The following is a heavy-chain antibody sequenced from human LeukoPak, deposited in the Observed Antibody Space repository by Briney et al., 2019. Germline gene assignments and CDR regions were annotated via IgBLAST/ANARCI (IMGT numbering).Heavy chain of an antibody. Sequence: SVKVSCKASGGTLSSYAISWVGQAPGQGLEWMGGIIPIFGTANYAQKFQGRVTITADASTSTAYMELSSLRAEDTSVYYCAGTGTKTYYYDSSGYYYDWGQGTLVTVSS. D-gene: IGHD3-22*01. CDR1: GGTLSSYA. J-gene: IGHJ4*02. CDR3: AGTGTKTYYYDSSGYYYD. V-gene: IGHV1-69*01. CDR2: IIPIFGTA.